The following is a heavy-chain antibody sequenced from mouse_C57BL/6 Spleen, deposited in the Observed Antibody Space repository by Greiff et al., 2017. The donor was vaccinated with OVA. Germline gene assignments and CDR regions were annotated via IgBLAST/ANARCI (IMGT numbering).Heavy chain of an antibody. Sequence: VQLQQSGAELVRPGASVTLSCKASGYTFTDYEMHWVKQTPVHGLEWIGAIDPETGGTAYNQKFKGKAILTADKSSSTAYMELRSLTSEDSAVYYCTRETYYGYERGFAYWGQGTLVTVSA. CDR2: IDPETGGT. V-gene: IGHV1-15*01. CDR1: GYTFTDYE. CDR3: TRETYYGYERGFAY. J-gene: IGHJ3*01. D-gene: IGHD2-9*01.